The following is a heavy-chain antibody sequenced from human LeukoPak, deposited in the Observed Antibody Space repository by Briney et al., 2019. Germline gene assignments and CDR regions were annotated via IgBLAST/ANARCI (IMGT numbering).Heavy chain of an antibody. CDR1: GGSISSGGYY. V-gene: IGHV4-30-2*01. J-gene: IGHJ6*03. Sequence: PSETLSLTCTVSGGSISSGGYYWSWIRQPPGKGLEWIGYIYHSGSTYYNPSLKSRVTISVDRSKNQFSLKLSSVTAADTAVYYCARDLPDCSSTSCYYYYYMDVWGKGTTVTVSS. CDR3: ARDLPDCSSTSCYYYYYMDV. CDR2: IYHSGST. D-gene: IGHD2-2*01.